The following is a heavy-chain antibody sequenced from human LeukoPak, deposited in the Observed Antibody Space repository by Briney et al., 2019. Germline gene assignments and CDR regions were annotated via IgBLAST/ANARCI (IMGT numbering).Heavy chain of an antibody. D-gene: IGHD3-10*01. J-gene: IGHJ4*02. CDR3: ARDFGDYLGY. Sequence: GGSLRLSCAASGFTFSSYEMNWVRQAPGKGLEWVSYISPSGSTIYSAVSVKGRFTISRDNAKNSLYLQMNSLRAEGTAVYYCARDFGDYLGYWGQGTLVTVCS. CDR1: GFTFSSYE. V-gene: IGHV3-48*03. CDR2: ISPSGSTI.